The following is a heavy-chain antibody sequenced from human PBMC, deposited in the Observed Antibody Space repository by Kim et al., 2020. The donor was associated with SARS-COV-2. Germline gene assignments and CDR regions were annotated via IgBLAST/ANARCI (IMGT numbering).Heavy chain of an antibody. J-gene: IGHJ3*02. D-gene: IGHD3-22*01. CDR3: AAMIVIPSAFDI. CDR1: GFTFSSYG. V-gene: IGHV3-30*03. Sequence: GGSLRLSCAASGFTFSSYGMHWVRQAPGKGLEWVAVISYDGSNKYYADSVKGRFTISRDNSKNTLYLQMNSLRAEDTAVYYCAAMIVIPSAFDIWGQGTMVTVSS. CDR2: ISYDGSNK.